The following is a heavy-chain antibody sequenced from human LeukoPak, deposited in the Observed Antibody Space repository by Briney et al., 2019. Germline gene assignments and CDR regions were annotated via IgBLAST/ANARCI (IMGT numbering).Heavy chain of an antibody. CDR1: GFTFDDYA. J-gene: IGHJ4*02. V-gene: IGHV3-43*02. CDR2: ITGDGGTT. CDR3: AKGHFGAGHY. Sequence: GGSLRLSCAASGFTFDDYAMHWVRQAPGKGLEWVSLITGDGGTTSYAGSVKGRFTISRDNSKNSLYLHMNSLRNEDTALYYCAKGHFGAGHYWGQGTLVTVSS. D-gene: IGHD3-3*01.